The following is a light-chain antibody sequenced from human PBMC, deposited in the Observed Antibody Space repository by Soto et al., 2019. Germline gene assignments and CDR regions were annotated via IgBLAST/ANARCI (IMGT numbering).Light chain of an antibody. J-gene: IGKJ1*01. V-gene: IGKV3-11*01. CDR3: QQRGNWPPTWT. Sequence: EIVLTQSPATLSLSPGERATLSCRASQCIGYYLAWYQEKPGQAPRLLVYDASIRATGIPARFSGSWSGTDFTLTISSLEPEDSAVYYCQQRGNWPPTWTFGQGTKVDIK. CDR1: QCIGYY. CDR2: DAS.